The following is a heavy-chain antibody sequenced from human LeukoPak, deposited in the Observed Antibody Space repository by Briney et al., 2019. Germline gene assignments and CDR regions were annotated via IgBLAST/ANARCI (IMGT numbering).Heavy chain of an antibody. Sequence: PSETLSLTCAVYGGSFSGYYWTWIRQPPGNWLEWIGEINHSGSTNCNPSLKSRVTISVDTSKNQFSLKMTSVTAADTAVYYCARGLGDRSVYYYLGYWGQGTLVTVSS. V-gene: IGHV4-34*01. D-gene: IGHD3-22*01. CDR2: INHSGST. J-gene: IGHJ4*02. CDR1: GGSFSGYY. CDR3: ARGLGDRSVYYYLGY.